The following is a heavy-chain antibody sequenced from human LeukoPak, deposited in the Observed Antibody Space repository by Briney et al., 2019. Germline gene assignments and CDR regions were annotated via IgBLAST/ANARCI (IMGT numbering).Heavy chain of an antibody. J-gene: IGHJ5*02. D-gene: IGHD2-8*01. CDR2: SSSSYI. V-gene: IGHV3-21*01. Sequence: SSSSYIYYADSVKGRFTISRDNAKNSLYLQMNSLRAEDTAVYYCARLVGVPNWFDPWGQGTLVTVSS. CDR3: ARLVGVPNWFDP.